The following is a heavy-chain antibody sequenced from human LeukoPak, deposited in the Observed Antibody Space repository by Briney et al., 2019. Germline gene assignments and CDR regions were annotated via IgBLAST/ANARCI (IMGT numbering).Heavy chain of an antibody. Sequence: GGSLRLSCAASGFTFSSYSMNWVRQAPGKGLEWVSSISSSSSYIYYADSVKGRFTISRDNAKNSLYLQMNSLRAEDTAVYYCARSPVLRFLESLYGMDVWGQGTTVTASS. J-gene: IGHJ6*02. CDR2: ISSSSSYI. CDR3: ARSPVLRFLESLYGMDV. V-gene: IGHV3-21*01. D-gene: IGHD3-3*01. CDR1: GFTFSSYS.